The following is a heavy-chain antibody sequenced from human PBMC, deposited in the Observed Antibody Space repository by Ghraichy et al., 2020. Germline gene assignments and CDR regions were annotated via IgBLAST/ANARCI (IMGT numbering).Heavy chain of an antibody. Sequence: GGSLRLSCAASGFTFSNNAMHWVRQAPGKGLEWVAVFSNDGNNKYYADSVKGRFTISRDNSENTLYLQMNSLRPEDTAVYYCAREGYCSGGTCYWTGLTNWGQGTLVTVSS. V-gene: IGHV3-30-3*01. J-gene: IGHJ4*02. CDR3: AREGYCSGGTCYWTGLTN. D-gene: IGHD2-15*01. CDR2: FSNDGNNK. CDR1: GFTFSNNA.